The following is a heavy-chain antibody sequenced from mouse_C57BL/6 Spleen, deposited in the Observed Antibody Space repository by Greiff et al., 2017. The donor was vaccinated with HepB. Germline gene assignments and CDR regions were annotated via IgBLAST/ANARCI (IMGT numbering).Heavy chain of an antibody. CDR2: IYPGNSDT. CDR1: GYTFTSYW. D-gene: IGHD1-1*01. CDR3: TRIYYYGSSPYYYAMDY. V-gene: IGHV1-5*01. Sequence: EVQLQQSGTVLARPGASVKMSCKTSGYTFTSYWMHWVKQRPGQGLEWIGAIYPGNSDTSYNQKFKGKAKLTAVTSASTAYMKLSSLTNEDSAVYYCTRIYYYGSSPYYYAMDYWGQGTSVTVSS. J-gene: IGHJ4*01.